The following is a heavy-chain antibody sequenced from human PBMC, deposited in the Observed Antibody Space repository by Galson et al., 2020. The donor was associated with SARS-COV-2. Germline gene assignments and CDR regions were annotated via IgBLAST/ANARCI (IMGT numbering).Heavy chain of an antibody. V-gene: IGHV3-30*09. J-gene: IGHJ5*02. CDR3: ATERYDNSRGLES. CDR1: GFPFSANA. D-gene: IGHD3-3*01. CDR2: ISDDGKKR. Sequence: QLGESLKISCAGSGFPFSANAMHWVRPAPGKGLEWVTVISDDGKKRYYAESVRGRFAISRDNSENTLYLQMNSLRPDDTGMYYCATERYDNSRGLESWGQGTLVTVSS.